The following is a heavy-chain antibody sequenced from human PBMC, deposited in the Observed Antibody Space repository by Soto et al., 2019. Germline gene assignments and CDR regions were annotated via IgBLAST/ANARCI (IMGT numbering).Heavy chain of an antibody. CDR3: ARELFGRSVWFDP. CDR2: IYHSGST. V-gene: IGHV4-30-2*01. J-gene: IGHJ5*02. D-gene: IGHD3-10*01. CDR1: GGSISSGGYS. Sequence: SETLSLTCAVSGGSISSGGYSWSWIRQPPGKGLEWIGYIYHSGSTYYNPSLKSRVTISVDRSKNQFSLKLSSVTAADTAVYYCARELFGRSVWFDPWGQGTLVTVSS.